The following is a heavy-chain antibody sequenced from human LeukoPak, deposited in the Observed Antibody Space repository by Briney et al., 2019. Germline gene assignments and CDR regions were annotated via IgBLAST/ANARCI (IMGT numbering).Heavy chain of an antibody. CDR2: ISGSGGST. CDR3: AKFLPTHIVVANYYFDY. Sequence: GGSLRLSCAASGFTFSSYAMSWVRQAPGKGLEWVSAISGSGGSTYYADSVKGRFTIYRDNSKNTLYLQMNSLRAEDTAVYYCAKFLPTHIVVANYYFDYWGQGTLVTVSS. V-gene: IGHV3-23*01. D-gene: IGHD2-21*01. CDR1: GFTFSSYA. J-gene: IGHJ4*02.